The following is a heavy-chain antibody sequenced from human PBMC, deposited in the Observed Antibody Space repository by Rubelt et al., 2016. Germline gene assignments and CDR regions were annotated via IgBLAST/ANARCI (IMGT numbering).Heavy chain of an antibody. CDR1: GFTFSSSA. CDR3: ARGRELYYYGMDV. CDR2: IYSGGGT. J-gene: IGHJ6*02. V-gene: IGHV3-23*03. Sequence: EVQLLESGGGLVQPGGSLRLSCAASGFTFSSSAMSWVRQAPGKGLEWVSVIYSGGGTYYADSVKGRFTISRDNSKNTLYLQMNSLRAEDTAVYYCARGRELYYYGMDVWGQGTTVTVSS. D-gene: IGHD1-7*01.